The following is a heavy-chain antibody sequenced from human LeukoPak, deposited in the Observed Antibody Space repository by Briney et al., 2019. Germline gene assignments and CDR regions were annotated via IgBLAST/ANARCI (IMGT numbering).Heavy chain of an antibody. V-gene: IGHV4-59*08. J-gene: IGHJ4*02. CDR2: IYYSGTT. CDR1: GGSIRNYY. CDR3: ARHEGSSGWYYY. D-gene: IGHD6-19*01. Sequence: NPSETLSLTCTVSGGSIRNYYWSWIRQPPGKGLEWIGNIYYSGTTNCNPSLKSRVTISIDTSKNQFSLNLISVTAADTAVYYCARHEGSSGWYYYWGQGTLVTVSS.